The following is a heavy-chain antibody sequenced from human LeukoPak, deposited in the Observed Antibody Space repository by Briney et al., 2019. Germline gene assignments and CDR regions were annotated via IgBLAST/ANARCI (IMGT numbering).Heavy chain of an antibody. CDR1: GFTFSSYW. J-gene: IGHJ4*02. Sequence: PGGSLRLSCAASGFTFSSYWMHWVRQAPGKGLVWVSRINSDGSSTSYADSVKGRFTISRDNAKNTLCLQMNSLRAEDTAVYYCARRGSAAAGDYWGQGTLVTVSS. CDR3: ARRGSAAAGDY. D-gene: IGHD6-13*01. V-gene: IGHV3-74*01. CDR2: INSDGSST.